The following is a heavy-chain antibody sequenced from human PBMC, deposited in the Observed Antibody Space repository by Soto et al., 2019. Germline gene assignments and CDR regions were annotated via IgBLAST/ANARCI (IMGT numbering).Heavy chain of an antibody. V-gene: IGHV3-53*01. CDR3: TTSPRVGV. Sequence: EVHLVESGGGLIQPGGSLRLSCAASGFTVGNNYMTWVRQAPGKGLEWVSLVYSHGATHYADSVKGRFTISRDSSKNTFYLQLNSLRAEETAMYYCTTSPRVGVWGQGTTVTVSS. D-gene: IGHD3-10*01. CDR2: VYSHGAT. CDR1: GFTVGNNY. J-gene: IGHJ6*02.